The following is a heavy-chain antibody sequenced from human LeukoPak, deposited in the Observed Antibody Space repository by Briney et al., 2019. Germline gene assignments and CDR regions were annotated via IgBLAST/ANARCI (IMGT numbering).Heavy chain of an antibody. D-gene: IGHD3-9*01. CDR3: ARSNVLRYFDWLLYGYWFDP. J-gene: IGHJ5*02. Sequence: SETLSLICTVSGGSISSSRYYWGWIRQPPGKGLEWIGSIYDSDNTYYNPSLKSRVTISIDTSKNQFSLKLSSVSAADTAVYYCARSNVLRYFDWLLYGYWFDPWGQGTLVTVSS. CDR1: GGSISSSRYY. V-gene: IGHV4-39*07. CDR2: IYDSDNT.